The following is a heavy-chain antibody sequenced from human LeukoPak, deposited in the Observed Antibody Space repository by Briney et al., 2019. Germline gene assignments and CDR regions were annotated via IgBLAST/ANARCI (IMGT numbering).Heavy chain of an antibody. CDR2: INPSGGST. Sequence: GASVKVSCKASGYTSTSYYMHWVRQAPGQGLEWMGIINPSGGSTSYAQKFQGRVTMTRDTSTSTVYMELSSLRSEDTAVYYCARNFRYCSSTSCYAYYYGMDVWGQGTTVTVSS. CDR3: ARNFRYCSSTSCYAYYYGMDV. V-gene: IGHV1-46*01. CDR1: GYTSTSYY. D-gene: IGHD2-2*01. J-gene: IGHJ6*02.